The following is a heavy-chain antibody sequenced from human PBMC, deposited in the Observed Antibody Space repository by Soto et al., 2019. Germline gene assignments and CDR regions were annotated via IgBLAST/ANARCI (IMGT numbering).Heavy chain of an antibody. V-gene: IGHV1-2*04. CDR3: AAGGGSSGWYGGNY. J-gene: IGHJ4*02. Sequence: ASVKVSCKASGYTFTGYYMHWVRQAPGQGLEWTGWINPNSGGTNYAQKFQGWVTMTRDTSISTAYMELSRLRSDDTAVYYCAAGGGSSGWYGGNYWGQGTLVTVSS. D-gene: IGHD6-19*01. CDR2: INPNSGGT. CDR1: GYTFTGYY.